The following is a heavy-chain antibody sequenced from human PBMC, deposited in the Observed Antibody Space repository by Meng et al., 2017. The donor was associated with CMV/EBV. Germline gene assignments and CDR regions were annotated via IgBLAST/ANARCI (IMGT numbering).Heavy chain of an antibody. CDR2: MNPNSGNT. CDR1: GYTFTSYD. D-gene: IGHD2-2*01. V-gene: IGHV1-8*03. Sequence: SVKVSCKASGYTFTSYDINWVRQATGQGLEWMGWMNPNSGNTGYAQKFQGRVTITRNTSISTAYMELSSLRSEDTAVYYCAREGYCSSTSCYAWGTYYYYGVDVWGQGTTVTVSS. J-gene: IGHJ6*02. CDR3: AREGYCSSTSCYAWGTYYYYGVDV.